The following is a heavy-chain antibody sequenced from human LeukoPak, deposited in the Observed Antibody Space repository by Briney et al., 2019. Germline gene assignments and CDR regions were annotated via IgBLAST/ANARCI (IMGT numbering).Heavy chain of an antibody. V-gene: IGHV3-30*02. CDR3: AKGSEYYYDSSGYYGLLDY. CDR1: GFTFSSYG. Sequence: GRSLRLSCAASGFTFSSYGMHWVRQAPGKGLEWVAFIRYDGSNKYYADSVKGRFTISRDNSKNTLYLQMNSLRAEDTAVYYCAKGSEYYYDSSGYYGLLDYWGQGTLVTVSS. CDR2: IRYDGSNK. D-gene: IGHD3-22*01. J-gene: IGHJ4*02.